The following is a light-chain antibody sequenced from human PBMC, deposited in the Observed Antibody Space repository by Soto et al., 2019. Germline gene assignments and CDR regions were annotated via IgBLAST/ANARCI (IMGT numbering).Light chain of an antibody. Sequence: QSALTQPPSASGSPGQSVTISCTGTSSDIGDYNYVSWYQQHPGKAPKLMIYEVSKRPSGVPDRFSGSKSGNTASLTVSGLQAEDEADYYCSSYRDGNNLVFGGGTKLTVL. V-gene: IGLV2-8*01. CDR1: SSDIGDYNY. CDR2: EVS. CDR3: SSYRDGNNLV. J-gene: IGLJ2*01.